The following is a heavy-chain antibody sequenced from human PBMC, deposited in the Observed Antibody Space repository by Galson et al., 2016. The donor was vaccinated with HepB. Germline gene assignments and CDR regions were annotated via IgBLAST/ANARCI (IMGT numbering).Heavy chain of an antibody. CDR2: IYSGGRT. CDR3: AAQQWLAKFDY. Sequence: SLRLSCAASGFTVSSDYMSWVRQAPGKGLEWVSVIYSGGRTDYADSVKGRFTISRDNSKNTLYLQLNSLRVEDTAVYYCAAQQWLAKFDYWGQGTLVTVSS. J-gene: IGHJ4*02. V-gene: IGHV3-66*01. D-gene: IGHD6-19*01. CDR1: GFTVSSDY.